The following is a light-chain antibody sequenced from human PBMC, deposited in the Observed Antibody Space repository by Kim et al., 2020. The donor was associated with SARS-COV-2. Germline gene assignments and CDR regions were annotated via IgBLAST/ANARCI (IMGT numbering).Light chain of an antibody. CDR3: QQYGSSPLT. CDR2: GIS. J-gene: IGKJ4*01. Sequence: PGERSTLSCRASQRINSNYFAWYQQNPGQAPRLLINGISTRATGIPDRFSGGGSGTDFTLAISRLEPEDFAVYFCQQYGSSPLTFGEGTKVEI. V-gene: IGKV3-20*01. CDR1: QRINSNY.